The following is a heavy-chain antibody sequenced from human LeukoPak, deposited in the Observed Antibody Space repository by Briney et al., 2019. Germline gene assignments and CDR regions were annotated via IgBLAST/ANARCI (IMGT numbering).Heavy chain of an antibody. CDR1: GFTVSDDY. Sequence: PGGSLRLSCVVSGFTVSDDYISWFRQAPGKGLEWVSVLYYGVSTFYKDSVKGRFTTSGDNFKNTVYLQMNSLRAEDTAVYYCARGRQNYGDYPYWGQGTLVTVSS. J-gene: IGHJ4*02. V-gene: IGHV3-53*01. CDR3: ARGRQNYGDYPY. D-gene: IGHD4-17*01. CDR2: LYYGVST.